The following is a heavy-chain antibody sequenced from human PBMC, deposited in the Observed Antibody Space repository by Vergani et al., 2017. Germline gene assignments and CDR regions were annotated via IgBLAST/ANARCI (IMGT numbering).Heavy chain of an antibody. Sequence: QVQLVESGGGVVQPGRSLRLSCAASGFTFSSYAMHWVRQAPGKGLEWVAVISYDGSNKYYADSVKGRFTISRDNSKNTLYLQMNSLRAEDTAVYYCARDLGDYYGSGGIGYWGQGTLVRVSS. J-gene: IGHJ4*02. CDR2: ISYDGSNK. D-gene: IGHD3-10*01. V-gene: IGHV3-30-3*01. CDR3: ARDLGDYYGSGGIGY. CDR1: GFTFSSYA.